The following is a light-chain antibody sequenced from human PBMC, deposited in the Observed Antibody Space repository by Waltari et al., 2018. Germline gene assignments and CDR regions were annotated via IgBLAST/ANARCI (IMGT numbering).Light chain of an antibody. V-gene: IGLV2-14*01. CDR1: SSDIGVYNY. Sequence: QSALTQPASVSGSPGQSISISCTGTSSDIGVYNYVSWYQQHPGKAPKLMIYEVSKRPSGVFNRFSGSKSDNTASLTISGLQAEDEADYYCSSYTSSSTWVFGGGTKLTVL. CDR3: SSYTSSSTWV. J-gene: IGLJ3*02. CDR2: EVS.